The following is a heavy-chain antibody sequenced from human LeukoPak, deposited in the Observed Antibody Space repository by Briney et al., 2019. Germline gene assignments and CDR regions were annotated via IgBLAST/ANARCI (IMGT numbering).Heavy chain of an antibody. CDR3: AKVLSTGYYYDH. D-gene: IGHD3-9*01. CDR1: GGSFSGYY. V-gene: IGHV3-23*01. Sequence: PSETLSLTCAVYGGSFSGYYWSWIRQPPGKGLEWVSAISGNGGSTYYADSVKGRFTISRDNSNNMLYLQMNSLRAEDTAVYYCAKVLSTGYYYDHWGQGTLVSVSS. CDR2: ISGNGGST. J-gene: IGHJ4*02.